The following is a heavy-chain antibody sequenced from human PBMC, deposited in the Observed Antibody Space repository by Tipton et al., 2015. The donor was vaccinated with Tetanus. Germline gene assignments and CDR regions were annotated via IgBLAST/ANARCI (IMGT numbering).Heavy chain of an antibody. D-gene: IGHD5-24*01. J-gene: IGHJ4*02. CDR2: ISPSGVV. Sequence: SLRLSCAASGFNFDSHSMNWVRQAPGKGLEWVAYISPSGVVRYADAVKGRFTISRDSAKKSVFLHMENLRDEDTAAYFCFRWPFDWGQGSRVTVSS. V-gene: IGHV3-48*02. CDR3: FRWPFD. CDR1: GFNFDSHS.